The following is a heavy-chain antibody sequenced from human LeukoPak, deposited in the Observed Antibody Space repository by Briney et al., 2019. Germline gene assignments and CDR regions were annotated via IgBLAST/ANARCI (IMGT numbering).Heavy chain of an antibody. J-gene: IGHJ4*02. V-gene: IGHV4-31*03. CDR2: IYHSGIT. CDR3: ARDRGYSYGVDS. Sequence: APSLTCTDPGGSISSATYYCNWIRQHPGKGLEWIGYIYHSGITNYNPSLKSRVTISVDTSKNQFSLKLSSVTAADTAVYYCARDRGYSYGVDSWGQGTLATVSS. D-gene: IGHD5-18*01. CDR1: GGSISSATYY.